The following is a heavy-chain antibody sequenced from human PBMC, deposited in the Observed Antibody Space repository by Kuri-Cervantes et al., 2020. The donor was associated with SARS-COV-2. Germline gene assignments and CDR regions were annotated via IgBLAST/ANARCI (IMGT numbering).Heavy chain of an antibody. J-gene: IGHJ6*02. D-gene: IGHD1-26*01. Sequence: GESLKISCAASGFTFSSYWMSWVRQAPGRGLEWVANVNQDGSQIFYVDSVKGRFTISRDNAKSSLYLQTNSLRVEDTAVYYCARALGGSESFWGQGTTVTVSS. V-gene: IGHV3-7*01. CDR2: VNQDGSQI. CDR1: GFTFSSYW. CDR3: ARALGGSESF.